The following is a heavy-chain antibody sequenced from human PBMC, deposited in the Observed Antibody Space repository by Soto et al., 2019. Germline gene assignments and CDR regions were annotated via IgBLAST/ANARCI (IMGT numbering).Heavy chain of an antibody. Sequence: GASVKVSCKASGGTLSSYTISWVRQAPGQGLEWMGRIIPILGIANYAQKFQGRVTITADKSTSTAYMELSSLRSEDTAVYYCARGAATKIVVVMYDALEIWGQGTMVTVSS. D-gene: IGHD3-22*01. CDR1: GGTLSSYT. J-gene: IGHJ3*02. CDR3: ARGAATKIVVVMYDALEI. CDR2: IIPILGIA. V-gene: IGHV1-69*02.